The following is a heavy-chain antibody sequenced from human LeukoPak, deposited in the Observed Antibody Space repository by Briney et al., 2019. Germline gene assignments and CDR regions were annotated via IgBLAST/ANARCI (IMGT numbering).Heavy chain of an antibody. D-gene: IGHD5-24*01. CDR3: ASVYKHGMDV. V-gene: IGHV1-46*01. Sequence: ASVKVSCKASGYTVTIYCMHWVRQAPGQGLEWMAILNPSGGSSNYAQKFQGRATLTRATSTGTVYMELSSLRSEDTAVYYCASVYKHGMDVWGQGTTVIVSS. CDR1: GYTVTIYC. CDR2: LNPSGGSS. J-gene: IGHJ6*02.